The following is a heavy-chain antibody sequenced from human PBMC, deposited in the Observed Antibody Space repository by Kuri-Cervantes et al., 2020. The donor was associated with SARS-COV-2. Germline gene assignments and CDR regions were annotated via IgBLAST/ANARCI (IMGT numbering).Heavy chain of an antibody. CDR2: IYYSGST. J-gene: IGHJ3*02. V-gene: IGHV4-59*12. CDR1: GGSISSYY. Sequence: ESLKISCTVSGGSISSYYWSWIRQPPGKGLEWIGYIYYSGSTNYNPSLKSRVTISVDTSKNQFSLKLSSVTAADTAVYYCARGRRINDFWSVRGAFDIWGQGTMVTVSS. D-gene: IGHD3-3*01. CDR3: ARGRRINDFWSVRGAFDI.